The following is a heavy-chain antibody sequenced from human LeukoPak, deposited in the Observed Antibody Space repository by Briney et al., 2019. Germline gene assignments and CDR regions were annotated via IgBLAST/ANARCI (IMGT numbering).Heavy chain of an antibody. Sequence: GGSLGLSCAASGFTFSTYAMFWVRQAPGKGLEYVSAISGNGDTTYYANSVKGRFTISRDNSKNTLYLQMGSLRAEDMAVYHCARGLGYCSRTSCYPDYWGQGTLVTVSS. D-gene: IGHD2-2*01. J-gene: IGHJ4*02. V-gene: IGHV3-64*01. CDR1: GFTFSTYA. CDR2: ISGNGDTT. CDR3: ARGLGYCSRTSCYPDY.